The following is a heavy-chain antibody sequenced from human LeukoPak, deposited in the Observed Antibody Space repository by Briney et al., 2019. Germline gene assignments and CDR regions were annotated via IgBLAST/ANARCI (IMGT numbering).Heavy chain of an antibody. Sequence: SETLSLTCTVSGGSVMNHYWSWIRQPAGKGLEWIGRIYSSGSANYSPSLKNRVSMSIHTSNNHFSLNLTSVTAADTALYFCARDVRYASGWSTPESWGQGTLVTVSS. D-gene: IGHD6-19*01. J-gene: IGHJ5*02. CDR2: IYSSGSA. CDR1: GGSVMNHY. CDR3: ARDVRYASGWSTPES. V-gene: IGHV4-4*07.